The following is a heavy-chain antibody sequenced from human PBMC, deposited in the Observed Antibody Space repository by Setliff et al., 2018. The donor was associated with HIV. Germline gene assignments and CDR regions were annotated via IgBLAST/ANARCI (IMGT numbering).Heavy chain of an antibody. D-gene: IGHD3-22*01. J-gene: IGHJ4*02. V-gene: IGHV3-11*04. CDR1: GFTFSDYY. CDR3: ARPNYYDSSGSFDY. CDR2: ISHKSGSTI. Sequence: GGSLRLSCAASGFTFSDYYMSWIRQAPGKGLEWVSYISHKSGSTIYYADSVKGRFTISRDNAKNSLYLQMNSLRAEDTAVYYCARPNYYDSSGSFDYWGQGTLVTVSS.